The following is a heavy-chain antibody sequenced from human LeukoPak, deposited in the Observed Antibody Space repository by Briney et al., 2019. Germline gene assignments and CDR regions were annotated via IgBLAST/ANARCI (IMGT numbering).Heavy chain of an antibody. D-gene: IGHD3-22*01. Sequence: GESLKISCKGSGYSFTSYWIGWVRQMPGKGLECMGIIYPGDSDTRYSPSFQGQVTISADKSISTAYLQWSSLKASDTAMYYCARAPRYYYDSSGYYGLDAFDIWGQGTMVTVSS. CDR2: IYPGDSDT. J-gene: IGHJ3*02. CDR3: ARAPRYYYDSSGYYGLDAFDI. V-gene: IGHV5-51*01. CDR1: GYSFTSYW.